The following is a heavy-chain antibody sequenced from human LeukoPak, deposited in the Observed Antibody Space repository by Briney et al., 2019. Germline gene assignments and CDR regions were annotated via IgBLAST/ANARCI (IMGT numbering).Heavy chain of an antibody. D-gene: IGHD3-10*02. V-gene: IGHV3-23*01. CDR1: GFTFSSYA. CDR3: MLGEYANFDY. J-gene: IGHJ4*02. CDR2: ISGSGGST. Sequence: GGSLRLSCAASGFTFSSYAMSWVRQAPGKGLEWVSAISGSGGSTYYADSVKGRFTIPRDNSKNMLYLQMNSLRAEDTAIYRCMLGEYANFDYWGQGTLVTVSS.